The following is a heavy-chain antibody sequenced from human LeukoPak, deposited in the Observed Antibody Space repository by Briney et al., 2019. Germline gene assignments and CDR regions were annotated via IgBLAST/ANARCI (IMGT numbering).Heavy chain of an antibody. J-gene: IGHJ4*02. D-gene: IGHD6-13*01. V-gene: IGHV3-30*04. CDR1: GFTFSSYA. CDR2: TSYDGSNK. CDR3: ARGRSSSWSFFDY. Sequence: GGSLRLSCAASGFTFSSYAMHWVRQAPGKGLEWVAVTSYDGSNKYYADSVKGRFTISRDNSKNTLYLQMNSLRAEDTAVYYCARGRSSSWSFFDYWGQGTLVTVSS.